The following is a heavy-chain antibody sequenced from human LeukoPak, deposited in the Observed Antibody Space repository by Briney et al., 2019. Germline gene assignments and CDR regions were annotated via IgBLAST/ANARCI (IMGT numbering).Heavy chain of an antibody. CDR2: IQYDGSNK. CDR1: GFTFSSYG. V-gene: IGHV3-30*02. D-gene: IGHD5-12*01. Sequence: GGSLRLSCAASGFTFSSYGMHWVRQAPGKGLEWVAFIQYDGSNKNYADSVKGRFTISRDNAKNSLYLQMNSLRAEDMAVYYCARGFDYSFENWGQGTLVTVSS. J-gene: IGHJ4*02. CDR3: ARGFDYSFEN.